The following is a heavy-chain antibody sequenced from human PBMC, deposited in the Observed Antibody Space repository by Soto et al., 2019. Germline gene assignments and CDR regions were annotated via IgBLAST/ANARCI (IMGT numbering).Heavy chain of an antibody. CDR3: ARRYGGNFDY. D-gene: IGHD1-26*01. J-gene: IGHJ4*02. CDR2: IYYSGST. Sequence: SETLSLTCTVSGGSISSHYWSWIRQPPGKGLEWIGYIYYSGSTNYNPSLKSRVTISVDTSKNQFSLKLTSVTAADTAVYYCARRYGGNFDYWGQGTQVTVSS. CDR1: GGSISSHY. V-gene: IGHV4-59*11.